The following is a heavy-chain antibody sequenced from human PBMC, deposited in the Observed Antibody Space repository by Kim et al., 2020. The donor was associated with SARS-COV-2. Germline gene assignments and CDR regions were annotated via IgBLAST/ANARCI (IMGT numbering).Heavy chain of an antibody. CDR3: ARVGDYGSGISTYGIDV. D-gene: IGHD3-10*01. Sequence: GESLKISCKGSGYRFSTYWIGWVRQMPGKGLEWMGIIYPGDSQTRYSPSFQGQVTISADKSINTAYLQWSSLKTSDTAMNDCARVGDYGSGISTYGIDVW. CDR2: IYPGDSQT. CDR1: GYRFSTYW. J-gene: IGHJ6*01. V-gene: IGHV5-51*01.